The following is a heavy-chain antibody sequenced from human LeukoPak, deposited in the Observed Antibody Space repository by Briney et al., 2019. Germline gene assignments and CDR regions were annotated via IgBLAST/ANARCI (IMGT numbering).Heavy chain of an antibody. V-gene: IGHV1-69*04. D-gene: IGHD6-13*01. CDR1: GGTFSSYA. J-gene: IGHJ4*02. Sequence: SVKVSCKASGGTFSSYAISWVRQAPGQGLEWMGRIIPILGIANYAQKFQGRVTITADKSTSTAYMELSSLRSEDTAVYYCARGSIAAAFLEYWGQGTLVTVSS. CDR2: IIPILGIA. CDR3: ARGSIAAAFLEY.